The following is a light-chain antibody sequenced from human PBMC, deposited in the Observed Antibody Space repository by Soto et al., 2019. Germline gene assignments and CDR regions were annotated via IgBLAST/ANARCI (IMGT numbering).Light chain of an antibody. Sequence: DIVMTQSPDSLAVSLGERATINCKSSQSIFYISNNKNYLAWYQQKPGQPPKLLIYWASTRASGVPDRFIGSGSGRDFTLTISSLQAEDVAVYYCQQYFSTWTFGQGTKVDIK. V-gene: IGKV4-1*01. J-gene: IGKJ1*01. CDR3: QQYFSTWT. CDR1: QSIFYISNNKNY. CDR2: WAS.